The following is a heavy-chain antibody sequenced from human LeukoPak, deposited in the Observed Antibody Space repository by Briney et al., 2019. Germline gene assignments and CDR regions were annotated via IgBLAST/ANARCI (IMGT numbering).Heavy chain of an antibody. J-gene: IGHJ3*02. Sequence: SQTLSLTCAISGDSVSSNSGAWNWIRQSPSRGLEWLGRAYYRSTWYYEYAVSVRSRATVNPDTSKNQFSLHLNSVTPGDTAVYYCARGGVWDPGAFDIWGQGTMVTVSS. CDR2: AYYRSTWYY. CDR1: GDSVSSNSGA. CDR3: ARGGVWDPGAFDI. V-gene: IGHV6-1*01. D-gene: IGHD1-26*01.